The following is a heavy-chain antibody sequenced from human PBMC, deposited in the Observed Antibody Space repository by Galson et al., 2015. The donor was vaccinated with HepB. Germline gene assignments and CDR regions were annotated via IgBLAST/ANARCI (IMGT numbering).Heavy chain of an antibody. CDR1: GFTFSSYS. J-gene: IGHJ3*02. D-gene: IGHD5-12*01. Sequence: SLRLSCAASGFTFSSYSMNWVRQAPGKGLEWVSSISSSSSYIYYADSVKGRFTISRDNAKNSLYLQMNSLSAEDTAVYYCAILNGGGTYSGYAIRVYNAFDIWGQGTMVTVSS. V-gene: IGHV3-21*01. CDR3: AILNGGGTYSGYAIRVYNAFDI. CDR2: ISSSSSYI.